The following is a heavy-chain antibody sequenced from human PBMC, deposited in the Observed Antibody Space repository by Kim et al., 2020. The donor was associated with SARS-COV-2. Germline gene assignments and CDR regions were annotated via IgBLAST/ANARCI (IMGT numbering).Heavy chain of an antibody. D-gene: IGHD3-10*01. CDR3: ARVPTYYYGSGSYLNFDY. V-gene: IGHV1-69*13. Sequence: SVKVSCKASGGTFSSYAISWVRQAPGQGLEWMGGIIPIFGTANYAQKFQGRVTITADESTSTAYMELSSLRSEDTAVYYCARVPTYYYGSGSYLNFDYWGQGTLVTVSS. J-gene: IGHJ4*02. CDR2: IIPIFGTA. CDR1: GGTFSSYA.